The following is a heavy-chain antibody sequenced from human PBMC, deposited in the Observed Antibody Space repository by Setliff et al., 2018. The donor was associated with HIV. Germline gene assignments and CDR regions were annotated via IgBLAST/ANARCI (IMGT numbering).Heavy chain of an antibody. J-gene: IGHJ4*02. CDR1: GGTSKTFA. D-gene: IGHD1-7*01. CDR3: ARDRGWELSHPPFFDD. CDR2: IVPMFGTS. V-gene: IGHV1-69*06. Sequence: SVKVSCKSSGGTSKTFALNWVRQAPGQGLEWMGRIVPMFGTSNYAQRFQSRITIVADKLTMASYMELSSLRSDDTAIYYCARDRGWELSHPPFFDDWGQGTLVTVSS.